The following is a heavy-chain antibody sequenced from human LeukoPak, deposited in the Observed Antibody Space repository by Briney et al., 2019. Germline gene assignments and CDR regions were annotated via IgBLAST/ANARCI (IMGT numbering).Heavy chain of an antibody. CDR3: ARVSRLGIDGHGAIDY. D-gene: IGHD4/OR15-4a*01. V-gene: IGHV4-34*01. J-gene: IGHJ4*02. Sequence: SETLSLTCAVYGWSFSGYYWSWIRQPPGKGLEWIGEINHSGSTNYNPSLESRVTISVDTSKNQFYLKLSSVTAADTAVYYCARVSRLGIDGHGAIDYWGQGTLVTVSS. CDR2: INHSGST. CDR1: GWSFSGYY.